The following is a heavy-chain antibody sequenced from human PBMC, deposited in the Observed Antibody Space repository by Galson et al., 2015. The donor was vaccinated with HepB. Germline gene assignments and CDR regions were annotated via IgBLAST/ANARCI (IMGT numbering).Heavy chain of an antibody. CDR1: GYTFTSYD. J-gene: IGHJ4*02. CDR3: AAYYYGSGSANYFDY. D-gene: IGHD3-10*01. Sequence: SVKVSCKASGYTFTSYDINWARQATGQGLEWMGWMNPNSGNTGYAQKFQGRVTMTRNTSISTAYMELSSLRSEDTAVYYCAAYYYGSGSANYFDYWGQGTLVTVSS. V-gene: IGHV1-8*01. CDR2: MNPNSGNT.